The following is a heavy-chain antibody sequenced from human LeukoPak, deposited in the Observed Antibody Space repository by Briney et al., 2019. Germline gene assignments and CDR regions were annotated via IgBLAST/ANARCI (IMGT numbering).Heavy chain of an antibody. V-gene: IGHV1-18*01. CDR1: GYTFTSYG. J-gene: IGHJ4*02. Sequence: ASVKVSCKASGYTFTSYGISWVRQGPGQGLEWMGWISAYNGNTNYAQKLQGRVTMTTDTSTSTAYMELRSLRSDDTAVYYCVRSCRRSRSCDWLDYLRQGTLVTVSS. CDR2: ISAYNGNT. D-gene: IGHD2-15*01. CDR3: VRSCRRSRSCDWLDY.